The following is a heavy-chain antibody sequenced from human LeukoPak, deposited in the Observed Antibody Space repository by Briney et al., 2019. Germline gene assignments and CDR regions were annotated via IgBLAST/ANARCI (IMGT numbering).Heavy chain of an antibody. V-gene: IGHV1-69*05. Sequence: SVKVSCKASGGTFSGYAISWVRQAPGQGLEWMGGIIPIFGTANYAQKFQGRVTITTDESTSTAYMELSSLRSEDTAVYYCARGRGWLTNWFDPWGQGTLVTVSS. CDR1: GGTFSGYA. D-gene: IGHD5-24*01. CDR2: IIPIFGTA. CDR3: ARGRGWLTNWFDP. J-gene: IGHJ5*02.